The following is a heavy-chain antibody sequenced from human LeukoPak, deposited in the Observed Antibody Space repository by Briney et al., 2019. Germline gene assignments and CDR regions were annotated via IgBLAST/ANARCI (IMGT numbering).Heavy chain of an antibody. CDR3: ATCTMVRGVIIRYYYGMDV. D-gene: IGHD3-10*01. Sequence: ASVKVSCKASGYTFTSYYMHWVRQAPGQGLEWMGIINPSGGSTSYAQKFQGRVTMTEDTSTDTAHVELSSLRSEDTAVYYCATCTMVRGVIIRYYYGMDVWGQGTTVTVSS. J-gene: IGHJ6*02. V-gene: IGHV1-46*01. CDR1: GYTFTSYY. CDR2: INPSGGST.